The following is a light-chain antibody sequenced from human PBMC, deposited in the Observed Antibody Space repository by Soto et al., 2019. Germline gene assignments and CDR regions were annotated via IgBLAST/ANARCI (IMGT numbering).Light chain of an antibody. CDR2: ATS. CDR3: QQYGNSPRYS. CDR1: QSVSSNY. Sequence: EIVLTQSPGTLSLSLGERATLSCRASQSVSSNYLAWYQQKPGQTPRLLIYATSSRATGIPDRFSGSGSGTDFTLTISRLEPEDLAVYYCQQYGNSPRYSFGQGTKLEIK. J-gene: IGKJ2*03. V-gene: IGKV3-20*01.